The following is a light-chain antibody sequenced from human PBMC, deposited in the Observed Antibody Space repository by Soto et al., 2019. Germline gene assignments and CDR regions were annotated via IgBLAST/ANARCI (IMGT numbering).Light chain of an antibody. V-gene: IGLV4-69*02. CDR1: SGHTNYA. Sequence: QPVLTQSPSASASLGASVKLTCTLSSGHTNYAIAWHQKQSQKGPRYLMKINSDGSHSKGDGIPDRFSGSSSGAERYLTISGLQSEDEGDYFCQTWGTGVVVFGGGTKVTVL. J-gene: IGLJ2*01. CDR2: INSDGSH. CDR3: QTWGTGVVV.